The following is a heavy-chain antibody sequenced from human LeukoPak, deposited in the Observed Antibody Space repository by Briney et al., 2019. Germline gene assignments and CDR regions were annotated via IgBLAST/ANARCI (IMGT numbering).Heavy chain of an antibody. CDR2: IYYSGST. D-gene: IGHD3-9*01. Sequence: SETLSLTCTVSGGSISRSDHYWGWIRQPPGKGLEWIGSIYYSGSTYYNPSLKSRVTISVDTSKNQFSLKLSSVTAADTAVYYCASEDILTGYCNYWGQGTLVTVSS. CDR3: ASEDILTGYCNY. CDR1: GGSISRSDHY. J-gene: IGHJ4*02. V-gene: IGHV4-39*01.